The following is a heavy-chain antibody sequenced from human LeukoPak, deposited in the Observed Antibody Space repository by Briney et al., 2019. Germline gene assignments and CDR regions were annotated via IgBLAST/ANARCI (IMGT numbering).Heavy chain of an antibody. V-gene: IGHV3-23*01. D-gene: IGHD6-13*01. CDR3: VRGAYSSSWLNFDY. CDR2: ISGSGGRT. Sequence: PGGSLRLSCAASGFTFSSHGMNWVRQAPGKGLEWVSGISGSGGRTYYADSVKGRFTVSRDNSKNTLYLQMNSLRAEDTAVYYCVRGAYSSSWLNFDYWGQGTLVTVSS. J-gene: IGHJ4*02. CDR1: GFTFSSHG.